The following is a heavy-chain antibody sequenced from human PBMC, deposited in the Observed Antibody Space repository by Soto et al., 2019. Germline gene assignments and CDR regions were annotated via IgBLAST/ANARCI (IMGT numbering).Heavy chain of an antibody. Sequence: ASVKVSCKASGGSFSNYAISWVRQAPEQGLEWVGGFIPVFDTADYAQKFQGRVTITADESTTTAYMELSSLRSEDTAVYYCALGPLGQDPSFLGFDCWGQGTLVTVSS. V-gene: IGHV1-69*13. CDR2: FIPVFDTA. J-gene: IGHJ4*02. CDR1: GGSFSNYA. D-gene: IGHD3-16*01. CDR3: ALGPLGQDPSFLGFDC.